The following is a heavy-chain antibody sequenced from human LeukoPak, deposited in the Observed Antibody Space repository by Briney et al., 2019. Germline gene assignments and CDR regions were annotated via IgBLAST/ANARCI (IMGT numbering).Heavy chain of an antibody. Sequence: GSSVKVSCKASGGTFSSYAISWVRQAPGQGLEWMGWINPNSGGTNYAQKFQGRVTMTRDTSISTVYMELSRLRSDDTAVYYCARSYYGFWSGYYVNNWFDPWGQGTLVTVSS. CDR2: INPNSGGT. V-gene: IGHV1-2*02. D-gene: IGHD3-3*01. CDR3: ARSYYGFWSGYYVNNWFDP. J-gene: IGHJ5*02. CDR1: GGTFSSYA.